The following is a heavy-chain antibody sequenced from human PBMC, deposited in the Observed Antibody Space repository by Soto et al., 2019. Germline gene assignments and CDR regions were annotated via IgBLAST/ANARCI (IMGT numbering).Heavy chain of an antibody. V-gene: IGHV1-69*01. CDR2: IIPVFGTT. J-gene: IGHJ4*02. CDR3: ARGGGPYVWFNEF. Sequence: QEQLVQSGPEVKKPGSSVKVSCKDSGGLFSSFAISWVRQAPGQGLEWLGGIIPVFGTTNYAGKFQDRVTITADESTNTAYMELSSLTSGDTAMYYCARGGGPYVWFNEFWGQGTLVTVSS. CDR1: GGLFSSFA. D-gene: IGHD3-16*01.